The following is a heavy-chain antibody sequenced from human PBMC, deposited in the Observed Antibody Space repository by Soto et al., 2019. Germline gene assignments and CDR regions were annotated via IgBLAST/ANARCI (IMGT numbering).Heavy chain of an antibody. CDR1: GFTFSSYW. Sequence: EVQLVESGGGLVQPGGSLRLSCAAPGFTFSSYWMSWVRQAPGKALECVANIKQDGRETYYVDSVNGRFTIARDNANSALYLQMDSPGAEDTAVYYCARGTSHYNYVHVWYWGQGTHVIVSS. CDR3: ARGTSHYNYVHVWY. V-gene: IGHV3-7*03. J-gene: IGHJ4*02. D-gene: IGHD3-16*01. CDR2: IKQDGRET.